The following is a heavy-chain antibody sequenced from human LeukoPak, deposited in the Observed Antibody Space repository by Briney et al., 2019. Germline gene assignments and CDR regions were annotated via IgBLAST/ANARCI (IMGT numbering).Heavy chain of an antibody. V-gene: IGHV1-18*01. D-gene: IGHD6-19*01. J-gene: IGHJ6*02. CDR3: ARDLHSSGWSNYYGMGV. CDR1: GYTFTSYG. Sequence: ASVKVSCKASGYTFTSYGISWVRQAPGQGLEWMGWISAYNGNTNYAQKLQGRVTMTTDTSTSTAYTELRSLRSDDTAVYYCARDLHSSGWSNYYGMGVWGQGTTVTVSS. CDR2: ISAYNGNT.